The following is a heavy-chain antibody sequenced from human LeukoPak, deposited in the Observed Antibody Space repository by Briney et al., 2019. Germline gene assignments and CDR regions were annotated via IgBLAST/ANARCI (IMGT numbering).Heavy chain of an antibody. D-gene: IGHD3-22*01. CDR1: GGSISSGGYY. CDR3: ARGSYYYDSSGYYYYFDY. V-gene: IGHV4-31*03. Sequence: SETLSLTCTVSGGSISSGGYYWSWIRQHPGKGQERIGYIYYSGSTYYNPSLKSRVTISVDTSKNQFSLKLSSVTAADTAVYYCARGSYYYDSSGYYYYFDYWGPGTLVTVSS. CDR2: IYYSGST. J-gene: IGHJ4*02.